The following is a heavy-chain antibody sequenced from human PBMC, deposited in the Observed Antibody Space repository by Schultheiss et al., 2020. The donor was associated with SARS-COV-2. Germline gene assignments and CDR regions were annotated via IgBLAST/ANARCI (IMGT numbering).Heavy chain of an antibody. V-gene: IGHV3-30*03. J-gene: IGHJ4*02. CDR1: GFTFSSYS. D-gene: IGHD2-2*01. Sequence: GGSLRLSCAASGFTFSSYSMNWVRQAPGKGLEWVAVVSDDGNNKYYADSVKGRFTVSRDNSKNAFYLQMNSLRTEDTAVYYCARGRRGEVPGAIGSYWGQGTLVTVSS. CDR3: ARGRRGEVPGAIGSY. CDR2: VSDDGNNK.